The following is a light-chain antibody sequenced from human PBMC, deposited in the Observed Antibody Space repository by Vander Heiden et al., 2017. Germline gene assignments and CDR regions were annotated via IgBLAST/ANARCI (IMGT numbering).Light chain of an antibody. CDR3: QQRGNWNT. CDR1: QSVSSY. CDR2: DAS. V-gene: IGKV3-11*01. J-gene: IGKJ4*01. Sequence: DIVLTQSPATLSLSPGETATLSCRASQSVSSYLAWYQQKPGQAPRLLIYDASNRASGIPGRCSGSGSGKDFTLTSSSLEPEDIAVYYWQQRGNWNTFGGGTKVXMK.